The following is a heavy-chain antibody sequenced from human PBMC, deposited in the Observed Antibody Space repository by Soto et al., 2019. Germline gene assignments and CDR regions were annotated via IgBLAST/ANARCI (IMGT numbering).Heavy chain of an antibody. CDR2: INADNGNT. D-gene: IGHD2-2*01. J-gene: IGHJ5*02. Sequence: ASVKVSCKASGYTFTSYAMHWVRQAPGQRLEWMGWINADNGNTNYSQKFQGRVTMTRNTSISTAYMELSSLRSDDTAVYYCARDLGYCSSTSCYDNWFDPWGQGTLVTVSS. V-gene: IGHV1-3*01. CDR1: GYTFTSYA. CDR3: ARDLGYCSSTSCYDNWFDP.